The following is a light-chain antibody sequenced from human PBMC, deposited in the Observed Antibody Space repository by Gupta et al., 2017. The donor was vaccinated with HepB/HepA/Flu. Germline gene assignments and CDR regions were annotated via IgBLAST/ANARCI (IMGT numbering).Light chain of an antibody. V-gene: IGLV3-21*03. CDR3: HVWDSVGDDGDVV. Sequence: SYVLTQPLSVPVAPGKTARLHCGGDNIETKSVHWYQQKPGQAPVLVVYDDSDMPSGIPERFSGSNSGNTATLTISRVEAWDEADYYCHVWDSVGDDGDVVFGGGTKLTVL. CDR1: NIETKS. CDR2: DDS. J-gene: IGLJ2*01.